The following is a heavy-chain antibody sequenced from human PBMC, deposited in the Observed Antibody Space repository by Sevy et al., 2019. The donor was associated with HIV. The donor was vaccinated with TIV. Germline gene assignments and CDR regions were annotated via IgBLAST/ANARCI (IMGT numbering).Heavy chain of an antibody. CDR2: ISSSSSYI. Sequence: GGSLRLSCAASGITFTIYTMNWVRQAPGKGLEWVSSISSSSSYIYYADSVKGRFTISRDNAKSSLYVQMNSLRAEDTVVYYCAREDSNGVCYSHWGQGTLVTVSS. V-gene: IGHV3-21*01. CDR3: AREDSNGVCYSH. CDR1: GITFTIYT. J-gene: IGHJ4*02. D-gene: IGHD2-8*01.